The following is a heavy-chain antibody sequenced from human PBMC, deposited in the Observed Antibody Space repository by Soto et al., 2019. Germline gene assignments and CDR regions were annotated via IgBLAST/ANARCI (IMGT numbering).Heavy chain of an antibody. D-gene: IGHD7-27*01. V-gene: IGHV1-69*01. Sequence: QVQLVQSGAEVKKPWSSVKVSCKASGGTFSSYAISWVRQSPGQGLEWMGGIIPIFGTANYAQKFQGRVTITADESTSTAYMELSSLRSEDTAVYYCAIKTGGVPHYYYGMDVCGQGTTVTVSS. CDR3: AIKTGGVPHYYYGMDV. J-gene: IGHJ6*02. CDR2: IIPIFGTA. CDR1: GGTFSSYA.